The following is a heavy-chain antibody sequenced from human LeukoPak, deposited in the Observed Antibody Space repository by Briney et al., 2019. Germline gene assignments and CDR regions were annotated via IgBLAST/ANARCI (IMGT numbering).Heavy chain of an antibody. CDR3: ARGRVPYGSGSYYNSGFYYYYYYGMDV. D-gene: IGHD3-10*01. CDR2: IYYSGST. CDR1: GGSISGSSYY. J-gene: IGHJ6*02. V-gene: IGHV4-39*02. Sequence: SETLSLTCTVSGGSISGSSYYWGWIRQPPGKGLEWIGSIYYSGSTYYNPSLKSRVTISVDTSKNQFSLKLNSVTATDTAVYYCARGRVPYGSGSYYNSGFYYYYYYGMDVWGQGTTVTVSS.